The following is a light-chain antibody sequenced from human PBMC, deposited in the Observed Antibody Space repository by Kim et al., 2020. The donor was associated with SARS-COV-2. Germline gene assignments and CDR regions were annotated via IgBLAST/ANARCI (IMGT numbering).Light chain of an antibody. Sequence: AVAQTVRITCQGDSLRICYAPWYQQKPGQAPILLIYAKNNRPSGIPDRFSGSSSGNTASLTITGAQAEDEADYYCNSRDTNDNVVFGGGTSLTVL. V-gene: IGLV3-19*01. CDR1: SLRICY. CDR2: AKN. J-gene: IGLJ2*01. CDR3: NSRDTNDNVV.